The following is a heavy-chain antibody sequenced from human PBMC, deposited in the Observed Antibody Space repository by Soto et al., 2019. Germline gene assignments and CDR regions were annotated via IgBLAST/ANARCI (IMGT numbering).Heavy chain of an antibody. Sequence: GGSLRLSCAASGFTFSNYWMIWVRQAPGKGLEWVANIKQDGSEEYYVDSVKGRFTISRDNAKNSLYLQMNSLRAEDTAVYYCARDVAASGWYGLHYWGQGTLVTVSS. D-gene: IGHD6-19*01. J-gene: IGHJ4*02. CDR3: ARDVAASGWYGLHY. CDR2: IKQDGSEE. V-gene: IGHV3-7*03. CDR1: GFTFSNYW.